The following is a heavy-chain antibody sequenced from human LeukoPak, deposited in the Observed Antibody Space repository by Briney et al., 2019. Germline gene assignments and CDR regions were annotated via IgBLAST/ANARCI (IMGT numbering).Heavy chain of an antibody. J-gene: IGHJ5*02. CDR3: ARGGVGPTTNWFDP. Sequence: SETLSLTCTVSGYSISSGYYWGWIRQPPGTGLEWIGSIYHSGTTYYNPSHKSRVTISVDTSKNQFSLRLTSVTAADTAVFYCARGGVGPTTNWFDPWGQGTLVTVSS. V-gene: IGHV4-38-2*02. CDR1: GYSISSGYY. CDR2: IYHSGTT. D-gene: IGHD1-26*01.